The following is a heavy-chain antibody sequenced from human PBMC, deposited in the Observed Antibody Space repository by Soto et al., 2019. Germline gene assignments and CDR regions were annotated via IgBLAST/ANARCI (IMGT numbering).Heavy chain of an antibody. Sequence: ASVKVSCKASGYTFTSYDINWVRQATGQGLEWMGWMNPNSGNTGYAQKFQGRVTMTRNTSISTAYMELSSLRSEDTAVYYCASIGFGELAGYYYYMDVWGKGTTVTVSS. V-gene: IGHV1-8*01. J-gene: IGHJ6*03. CDR3: ASIGFGELAGYYYYMDV. CDR2: MNPNSGNT. CDR1: GYTFTSYD. D-gene: IGHD3-10*01.